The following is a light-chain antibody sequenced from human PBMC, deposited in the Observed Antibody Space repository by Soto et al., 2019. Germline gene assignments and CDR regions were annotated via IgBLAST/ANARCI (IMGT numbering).Light chain of an antibody. J-gene: IGKJ3*01. CDR3: QQYGVSRFT. CDR1: QAVSNIY. Sequence: EIVLTQSPGTLSLSPGERATLSCRASQAVSNIYLAWYQQKPGQAPRLLIYGASYRATGIPDRFSGSGSGTDFTLTISRLEPEDFAVYCCQQYGVSRFTFGPGTKVDLK. CDR2: GAS. V-gene: IGKV3-20*01.